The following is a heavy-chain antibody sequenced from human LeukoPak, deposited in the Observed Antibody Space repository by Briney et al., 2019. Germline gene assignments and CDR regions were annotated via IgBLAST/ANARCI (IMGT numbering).Heavy chain of an antibody. CDR1: GYTFTSYD. D-gene: IGHD6-13*01. J-gene: IGHJ4*02. CDR2: MNPNSGNT. CDR3: ARGYSMRLRPIPGY. Sequence: ASVKVSCKASGYTFTSYDINWVRQATGQGLEWMGWMNPNSGNTGYARKFQGRVTMTRSTSISTAYMELSSLRSEDTAVYYCARGYSMRLRPIPGYWGQGTLVTVSS. V-gene: IGHV1-8*01.